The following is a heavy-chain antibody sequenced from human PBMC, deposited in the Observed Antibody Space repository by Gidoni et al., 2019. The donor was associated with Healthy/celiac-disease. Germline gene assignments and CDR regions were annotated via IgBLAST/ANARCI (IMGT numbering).Heavy chain of an antibody. CDR3: ARGHHTAMVSTYYYYYGMDV. D-gene: IGHD5-18*01. J-gene: IGHJ6*02. Sequence: QVQLVQSGAEVKKPGSSVKVSCKASGGTFSSYAIIWVRQAPGQGLEWMGGIIPIFGTANYAQKFQGRVTITADESTSTAYMELSSLRSEDTAVYYCARGHHTAMVSTYYYYYGMDVWGQGTTVTVSS. CDR2: IIPIFGTA. V-gene: IGHV1-69*01. CDR1: GGTFSSYA.